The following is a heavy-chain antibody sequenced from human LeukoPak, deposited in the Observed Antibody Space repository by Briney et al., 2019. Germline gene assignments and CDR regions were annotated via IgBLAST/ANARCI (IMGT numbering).Heavy chain of an antibody. V-gene: IGHV3-74*03. CDR3: VRDAPNSRFDP. CDR2: VNNDGSGT. CDR1: GFTFSDHW. D-gene: IGHD2/OR15-2a*01. Sequence: GGSLRLSCAASGFTFSDHWMHWVRQVPGKGLVWVSHVNNDGSGTTYADSVKRRFTISRDNARNTLYLQMNSLRAEDSAVYYCVRDAPNSRFDPWGQGTLVTVSS. J-gene: IGHJ5*02.